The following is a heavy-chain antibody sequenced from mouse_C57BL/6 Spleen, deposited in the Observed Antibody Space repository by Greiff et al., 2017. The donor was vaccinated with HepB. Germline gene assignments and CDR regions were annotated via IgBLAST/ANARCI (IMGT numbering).Heavy chain of an antibody. Sequence: EVQLQQSGPELVKPGASVKISCKASGYSFTDYNMNWVKQSNGKSLEWIGVINPNYGTTSYNQKFKGKATLTVDQSSSTAYMQLNSLTSEDSAVYYWARRGITTVVAGDYAMDYWGQGTSVTVSS. J-gene: IGHJ4*01. D-gene: IGHD1-1*01. CDR3: ARRGITTVVAGDYAMDY. CDR2: INPNYGTT. V-gene: IGHV1-39*01. CDR1: GYSFTDYN.